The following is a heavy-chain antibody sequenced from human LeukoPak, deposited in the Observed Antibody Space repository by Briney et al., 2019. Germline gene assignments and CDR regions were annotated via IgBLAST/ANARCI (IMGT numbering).Heavy chain of an antibody. J-gene: IGHJ3*02. CDR2: INHSGST. CDR1: GYSISSGYY. D-gene: IGHD2-2*01. CDR3: ARGPPMRAFDI. Sequence: SETLSLTCTVSGYSISSGYYWSWIRQPPGKGLEWIGEINHSGSTNYNPSLKSRVTISVDTSKNQFSLKLSSVTAADTAVYYCARGPPMRAFDIWGQGTMVTVSS. V-gene: IGHV4-38-2*02.